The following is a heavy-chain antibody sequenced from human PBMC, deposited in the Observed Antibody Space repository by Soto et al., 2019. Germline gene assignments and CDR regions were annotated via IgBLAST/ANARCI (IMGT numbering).Heavy chain of an antibody. CDR3: ARGPSRYCSSTSCYAGAFDI. D-gene: IGHD2-2*01. J-gene: IGHJ3*02. CDR1: GYTFTSYY. Sequence: ASVKLSCKASGYTFTSYYMHWVRQAPGQGLEWMVIINPSGGSTSYARKFQGRVTMTRGTSTSTVYMELSSLRSEDTAVYYCARGPSRYCSSTSCYAGAFDIWGQGTMVTVSS. CDR2: INPSGGST. V-gene: IGHV1-46*03.